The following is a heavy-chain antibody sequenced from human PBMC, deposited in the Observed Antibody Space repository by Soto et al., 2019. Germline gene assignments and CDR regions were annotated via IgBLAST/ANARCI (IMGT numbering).Heavy chain of an antibody. V-gene: IGHV2-5*02. Sequence: QITLKESGPTLVKPTQTLTLTCTFSGFTLSTSGVGVGWIRQPPGKALECLGIIYWDDDKRYSPSLKSRLTITQDTSKTQVVLTMTNMDPVDTATYSCAHTSGPGYSKSDGFDIWGQGTMVTVSS. J-gene: IGHJ3*02. CDR1: GFTLSTSGVG. CDR2: IYWDDDK. D-gene: IGHD2-15*01. CDR3: AHTSGPGYSKSDGFDI.